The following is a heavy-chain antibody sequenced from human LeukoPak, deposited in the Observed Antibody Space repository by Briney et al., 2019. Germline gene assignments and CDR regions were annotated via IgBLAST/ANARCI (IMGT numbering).Heavy chain of an antibody. CDR1: GGSISSSSYY. D-gene: IGHD3-10*01. Sequence: SETLSLTCTVSGGSISSSSYYWGWIRQPPGKGLEWIGSIYYSGSTYYNPSLKSRVTISVDTSKNQFSLKLSSVTAADTAVYYCASSSRSVPNDYWGQGTLVTVSS. CDR3: ASSSRSVPNDY. CDR2: IYYSGST. V-gene: IGHV4-39*07. J-gene: IGHJ4*02.